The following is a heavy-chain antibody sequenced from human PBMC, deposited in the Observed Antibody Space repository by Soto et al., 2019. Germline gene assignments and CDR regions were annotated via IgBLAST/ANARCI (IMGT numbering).Heavy chain of an antibody. CDR3: AIVRVADSALEH. Sequence: GGSLRLSCVGSVFIFSNYGMHLVSQSPGKGLEWVAFISYDGSDILYADSVKGRFTISRDNSKRTLFLHMNRPTAEDTAIYFCAIVRVADSALEHWGQGTVITVSS. CDR1: VFIFSNYG. D-gene: IGHD6-6*01. J-gene: IGHJ1*01. V-gene: IGHV3-30*02. CDR2: ISYDGSDI.